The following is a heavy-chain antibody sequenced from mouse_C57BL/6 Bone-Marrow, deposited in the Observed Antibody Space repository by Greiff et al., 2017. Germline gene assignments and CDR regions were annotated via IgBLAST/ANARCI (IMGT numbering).Heavy chain of an antibody. Sequence: EVQGVESGGGLVKPGGSLKLSCAASGFTFSSYAMSWVRQTPEKRLEWVATISDGGSYTYYPDNVKGRFTISRDNAKNNLYLQMSHLKSEETAMYYCARGGIRAWFAYWGQGTLVTVSA. CDR3: ARGGIRAWFAY. CDR1: GFTFSSYA. CDR2: ISDGGSYT. V-gene: IGHV5-4*01. J-gene: IGHJ3*01. D-gene: IGHD2-4*01.